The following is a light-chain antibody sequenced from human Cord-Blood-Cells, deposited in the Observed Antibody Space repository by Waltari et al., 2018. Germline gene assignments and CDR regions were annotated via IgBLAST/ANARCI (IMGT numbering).Light chain of an antibody. Sequence: DIQMTQSQSSLSASVGDRVTITCRASQIISSYLNWYQQKPGKAPKLLIYAASSLQSGVPSRFSGSGSGTDFTLTISSLQPEDFATYYCQQSYSTPWTFGQGTKVEIK. J-gene: IGKJ1*01. CDR3: QQSYSTPWT. CDR1: QIISSY. V-gene: IGKV1-39*01. CDR2: AAS.